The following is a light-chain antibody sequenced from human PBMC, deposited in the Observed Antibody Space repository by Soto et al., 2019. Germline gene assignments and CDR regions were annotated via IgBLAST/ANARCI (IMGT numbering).Light chain of an antibody. V-gene: IGKV1-5*03. CDR3: QQYNSDSRT. Sequence: DIQMTQSPSTLSASVGDRVTITCRASQSISSWLAWYQQKPGKAPNLLIYKASSLQSGVPSRFSGSGSGTEFTLTISSLQPDDFATYYCQQYNSDSRTFGQGTNVDIK. J-gene: IGKJ1*01. CDR2: KAS. CDR1: QSISSW.